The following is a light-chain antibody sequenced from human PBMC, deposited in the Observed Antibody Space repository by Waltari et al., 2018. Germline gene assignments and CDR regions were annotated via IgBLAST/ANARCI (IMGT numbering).Light chain of an antibody. Sequence: QSALTQPASVSGSPGQSITISCTGTSSDIYTYNSVSWYQQSPGKSPKLMLYDVNKRPSGVSSRFSGSKSGNTASLTISGLQAEDEADYYCSSYTSSSTLVFGGGTKLTVL. V-gene: IGLV2-14*03. CDR1: SSDIYTYNS. J-gene: IGLJ3*02. CDR3: SSYTSSSTLV. CDR2: DVN.